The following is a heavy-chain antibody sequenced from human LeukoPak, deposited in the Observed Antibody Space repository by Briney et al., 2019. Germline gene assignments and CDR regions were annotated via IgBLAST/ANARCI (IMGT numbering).Heavy chain of an antibody. Sequence: PGGSLRLSCAASGFTFSSYGMSWVRQAPGKGLEWVSAISGSGGSTYYADSVKGRFTISRDNAKNTVYLQMNSLRVEDTAIYYCARVNNWNYIFDYWGQGNLVTVSS. V-gene: IGHV3-23*01. J-gene: IGHJ4*02. D-gene: IGHD1-7*01. CDR3: ARVNNWNYIFDY. CDR1: GFTFSSYG. CDR2: ISGSGGST.